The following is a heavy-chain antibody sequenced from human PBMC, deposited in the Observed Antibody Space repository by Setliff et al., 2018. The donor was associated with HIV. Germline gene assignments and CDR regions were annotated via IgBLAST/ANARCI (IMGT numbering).Heavy chain of an antibody. Sequence: SETLSLTCRVSGASVVSGGYYWSWIRQHPEKGLEWIGYIYYSGTTTYNTSLRSRVTISLDTSLNQFSLKVNSVTAADTAVYYCASSTRKSFDFWTDSRTTYPPYYFDYWGQGTLVTVSS. CDR3: ASSTRKSFDFWTDSRTTYPPYYFDY. V-gene: IGHV4-31*03. CDR1: GASVVSGGYY. J-gene: IGHJ4*02. D-gene: IGHD3-3*01. CDR2: IYYSGTT.